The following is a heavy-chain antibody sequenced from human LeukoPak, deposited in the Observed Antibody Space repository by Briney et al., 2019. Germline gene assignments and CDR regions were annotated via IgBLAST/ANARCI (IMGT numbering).Heavy chain of an antibody. CDR3: ARVEYSSSCDY. D-gene: IGHD6-6*01. V-gene: IGHV4-34*01. Sequence: SETLSLTCAVYGGSFSGYYWSWIRQPPGKGLEWIGEINHSGSTNYNPSLKSRVTISVDTSKNQFSLKLSSVTAADTAVYYCARVEYSSSCDYWGQGTLVTVSS. CDR1: GGSFSGYY. J-gene: IGHJ4*02. CDR2: INHSGST.